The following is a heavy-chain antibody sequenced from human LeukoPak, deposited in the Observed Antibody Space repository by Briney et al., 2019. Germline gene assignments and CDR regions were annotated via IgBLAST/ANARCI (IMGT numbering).Heavy chain of an antibody. V-gene: IGHV3-7*01. J-gene: IGHJ3*02. CDR1: GFTFSSYW. CDR2: IKQDGSEK. D-gene: IGHD4-17*01. CDR3: ANYDYGDYVGALDI. Sequence: WGSLRLSCAASGFTFSSYWMSWVRQAPGKGLEWVANIKQDGSEKYYVDSVKGRFTISRDNAKNSLYLQMNSLRAEDTAVYYCANYDYGDYVGALDIWGQGTMVTVSS.